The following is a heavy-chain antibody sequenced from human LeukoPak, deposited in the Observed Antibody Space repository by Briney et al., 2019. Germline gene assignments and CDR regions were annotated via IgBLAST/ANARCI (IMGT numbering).Heavy chain of an antibody. CDR3: ITDPEKTGTVFAY. CDR2: IKSKTDGGTT. CDR1: GFTFSNAW. J-gene: IGHJ4*02. D-gene: IGHD1-7*01. Sequence: PGGSLRLSCAASGFTFSNAWMSWVRQAPGKGLEWVGRIKSKTDGGTTDYAAPVTGRFTISRDDSKNTVYLQMNSLKTEDTAVYYCITDPEKTGTVFAYWGQGTLVTVSS. V-gene: IGHV3-15*01.